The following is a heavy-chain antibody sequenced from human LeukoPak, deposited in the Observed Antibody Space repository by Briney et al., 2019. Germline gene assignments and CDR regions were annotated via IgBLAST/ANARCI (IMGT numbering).Heavy chain of an antibody. J-gene: IGHJ4*02. Sequence: GGSLRLSCAASGFTFSSYAVNWVRQAPGRGLECISSISGSGETTYYADSVKGRFTSSRDNSKETVYLQLSSLRAEDTAVYYCAKAMSSTTWGIFDYWGQGTLVTVSS. CDR3: AKAMSSTTWGIFDY. V-gene: IGHV3-23*01. CDR2: ISGSGETT. CDR1: GFTFSSYA. D-gene: IGHD2-2*01.